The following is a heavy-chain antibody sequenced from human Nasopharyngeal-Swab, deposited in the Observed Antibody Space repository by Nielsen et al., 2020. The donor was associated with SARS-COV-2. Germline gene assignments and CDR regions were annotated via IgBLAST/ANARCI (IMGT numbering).Heavy chain of an antibody. CDR1: GLTFSHYW. D-gene: IGHD1-26*01. Sequence: GGSLRLSCAASGLTFSHYWMTWVRQAPGKGLEWVASIRQDGAEIYYVDSVKGRFAISRDNAKTSLYLQMNSLRADDTALYYCARGGIVGASTYWYFDVWGRGTPVTVSS. V-gene: IGHV3-7*03. CDR3: ARGGIVGASTYWYFDV. CDR2: IRQDGAEI. J-gene: IGHJ2*01.